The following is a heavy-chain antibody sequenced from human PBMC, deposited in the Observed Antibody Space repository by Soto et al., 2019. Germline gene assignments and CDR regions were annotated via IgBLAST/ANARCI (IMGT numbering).Heavy chain of an antibody. V-gene: IGHV1-46*01. Sequence: ASVKVSCKASGYTFTSYYMHCVRQAPGQGLEWMGIINPSGGSTSYAQKFQGRVTMTRDTSTSTVYMELSSLRSEDTAVYYCARDSHPHYYGMDVWGQGTTVTVSS. CDR2: INPSGGST. CDR1: GYTFTSYY. CDR3: ARDSHPHYYGMDV. J-gene: IGHJ6*02.